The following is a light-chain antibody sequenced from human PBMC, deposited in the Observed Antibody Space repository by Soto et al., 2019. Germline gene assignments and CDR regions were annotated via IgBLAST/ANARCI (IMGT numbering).Light chain of an antibody. CDR3: QQYGSSLIT. V-gene: IGKV3-20*01. CDR1: QSVSSSY. Sequence: EIGVTQSPGTLSLSPVERATVSCRASQSVSSSYLAWYQQKPGQAPRLLIYGASTRATGIPDRFSGSGSGTDFTLTISRLESEDFAVYYCQQYGSSLITFGQGTRLEIK. J-gene: IGKJ5*01. CDR2: GAS.